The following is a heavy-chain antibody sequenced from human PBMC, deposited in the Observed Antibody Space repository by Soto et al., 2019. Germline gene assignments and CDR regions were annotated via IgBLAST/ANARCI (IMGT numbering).Heavy chain of an antibody. CDR1: DGSMNSDSSY. V-gene: IGHV4-39*01. CDR3: ARLGGYVSVGYYYLWDS. D-gene: IGHD3-22*01. J-gene: IGHJ4*02. CDR2: INHSGST. Sequence: QLQLQESGPGLVKPSETLSLTCRVSDGSMNSDSSYWGWIRQPPGKGLEWIGVINHSGSTYHNLSLKGRVTMSVVATRNPFSLKLTSMTAADTAVYYCARLGGYVSVGYYYLWDSWGQGTLVTVSS.